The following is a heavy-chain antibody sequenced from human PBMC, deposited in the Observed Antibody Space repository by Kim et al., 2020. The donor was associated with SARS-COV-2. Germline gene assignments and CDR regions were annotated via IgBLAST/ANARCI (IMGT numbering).Heavy chain of an antibody. CDR2: K. J-gene: IGHJ4*02. Sequence: KNYVDSVKGRFTISRDNANDSLYLQMNSLRAEDTAVYYCARVGYSAESLDFCGQGTLVTVSS. CDR3: ARVGYSAESLDF. D-gene: IGHD5-18*01. V-gene: IGHV3-7*01.